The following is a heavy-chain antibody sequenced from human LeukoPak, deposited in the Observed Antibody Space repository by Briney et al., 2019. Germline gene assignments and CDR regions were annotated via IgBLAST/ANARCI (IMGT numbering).Heavy chain of an antibody. CDR2: IYYSGST. J-gene: IGHJ6*02. Sequence: PSETLSLTCTVSGGSISSYYWSWIRQPPGKGLEWIGNIYYSGSTNYNPSLKSRVTMSVDTSKNQFSLKLSSVTAADTAVYYCTRQPYNWNDYYYHGMDVWGQGTTVTVSS. CDR3: TRQPYNWNDYYYHGMDV. CDR1: GGSISSYY. D-gene: IGHD1-1*01. V-gene: IGHV4-59*08.